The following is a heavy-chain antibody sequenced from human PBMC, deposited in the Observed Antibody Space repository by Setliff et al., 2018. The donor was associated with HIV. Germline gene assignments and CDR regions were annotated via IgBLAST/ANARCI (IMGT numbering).Heavy chain of an antibody. J-gene: IGHJ4*02. Sequence: GGSLRLSCSTSGFNFRDSWMSWLRLAPGKGLEWVANISPDGSERYSVDSVRGRYTVSRDNAKNSLYLQMSSLRAEDMAVYYCAKDGSGWSQHWGQGTLVTVSS. CDR1: GFNFRDSW. V-gene: IGHV3-7*01. CDR2: ISPDGSER. D-gene: IGHD6-19*01. CDR3: AKDGSGWSQH.